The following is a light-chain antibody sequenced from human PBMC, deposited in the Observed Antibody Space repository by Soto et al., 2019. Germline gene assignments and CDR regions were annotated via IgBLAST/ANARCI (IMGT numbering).Light chain of an antibody. CDR2: DVS. CDR1: SSDVGGYNY. Sequence: QSALTQPASVSGSPGQSITISCTGTSSDVGGYNYVSWYKQHPGRAPQLMIYDVSNRPSGVSNRFSGSRSGNTASLTISGLQAEDEADYYCSSYATSTTVLFGGGTKLTVL. J-gene: IGLJ2*01. CDR3: SSYATSTTVL. V-gene: IGLV2-14*03.